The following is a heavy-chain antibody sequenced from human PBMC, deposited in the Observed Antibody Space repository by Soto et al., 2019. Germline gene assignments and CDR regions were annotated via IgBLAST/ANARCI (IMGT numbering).Heavy chain of an antibody. V-gene: IGHV1-3*05. CDR2: INAGNGNT. J-gene: IGHJ4*02. Sequence: QVQLVQSGAEEKKPGASVKVSCKASGYTFTGYAMHWVRQAPGQRLEWMGWINAGNGNTKYSQKFQGRVTITRDTSASTAYMGLSSLRFEDTAVYYCARAVAVAADFDYWGQGTLVTVSS. D-gene: IGHD6-19*01. CDR1: GYTFTGYA. CDR3: ARAVAVAADFDY.